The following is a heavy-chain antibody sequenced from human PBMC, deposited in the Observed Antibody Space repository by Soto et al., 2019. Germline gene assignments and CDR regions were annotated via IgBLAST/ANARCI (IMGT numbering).Heavy chain of an antibody. CDR2: IYYSGST. Sequence: SETLSLTCTVSGGSISSYYWSWIRQPPGKGLEWIGYIYYSGSTNYNPSLKSRVTISVDTSKNQFSLKLSSVTAADTAVYYCASLPAMAGTNYWGQGTLVTVSS. CDR3: ASLPAMAGTNY. CDR1: GGSISSYY. V-gene: IGHV4-59*01. J-gene: IGHJ4*02. D-gene: IGHD6-19*01.